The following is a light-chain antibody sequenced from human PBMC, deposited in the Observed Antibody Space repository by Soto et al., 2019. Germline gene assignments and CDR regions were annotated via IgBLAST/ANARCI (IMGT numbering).Light chain of an antibody. J-gene: IGKJ4*01. CDR3: QQYASSVT. V-gene: IGKV3-20*01. CDR2: GAS. CDR1: ESASSRY. Sequence: CSATESASSRYLAWYQQNPGQAPRLLIYGASSRATGIPDRFSCRESGTYYIRTISRLEPEDVAVYYCQQYASSVTVGGGTKVDIK.